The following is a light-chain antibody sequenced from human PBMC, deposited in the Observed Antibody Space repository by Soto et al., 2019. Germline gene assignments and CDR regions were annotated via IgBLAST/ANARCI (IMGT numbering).Light chain of an antibody. CDR3: YSSRSSSSTFYV. J-gene: IGLJ1*01. CDR2: GVS. CDR1: SSDIGGSNY. V-gene: IGLV2-14*03. Sequence: QSALTQPASVSGSPGQSITISCAGTSSDIGGSNYVYWYQQHPGKAPKLMIYGVSNRPSGVSNRFSGSKSGNTASLTISGLQAEDEADYFCYSSRSSSSTFYVFGTGTKVTVL.